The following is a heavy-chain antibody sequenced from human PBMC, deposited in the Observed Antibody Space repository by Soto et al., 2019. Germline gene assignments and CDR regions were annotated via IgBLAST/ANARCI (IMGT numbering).Heavy chain of an antibody. CDR2: IRSKANSYAT. D-gene: IGHD2-15*01. J-gene: IGHJ5*02. Sequence: GGSLRLSCAASGFTFSGSAMHWVLQASGKGLEWVGRIRSKANSYATAYAASVKGRFTISRDESKNTAYLQMNSLKTEDTAVYYCTRLEEMWMGVAPNVWFEPWGEEPRVNVAS. CDR1: GFTFSGSA. CDR3: TRLEEMWMGVAPNVWFEP. V-gene: IGHV3-73*01.